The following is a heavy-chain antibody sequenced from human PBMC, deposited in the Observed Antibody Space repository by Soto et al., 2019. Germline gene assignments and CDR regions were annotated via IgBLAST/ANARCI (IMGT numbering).Heavy chain of an antibody. Sequence: GWSLRLSFAASGSPFDDYYMSWIRQATGKGLEWISYISSSSRGIYYADSVKGRFTISRDNAKNSLYLQMNSLREEDTAVYYRARPSSGWPPDAFDIWGQGTMVTVSS. CDR3: ARPSSGWPPDAFDI. J-gene: IGHJ3*02. CDR1: GSPFDDYY. CDR2: ISSSSRGI. D-gene: IGHD6-19*01. V-gene: IGHV3-11*04.